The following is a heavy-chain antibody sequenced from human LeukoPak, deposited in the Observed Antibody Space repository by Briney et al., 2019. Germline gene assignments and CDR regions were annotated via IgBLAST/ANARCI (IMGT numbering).Heavy chain of an antibody. CDR2: IYTSGST. D-gene: IGHD4-17*01. V-gene: IGHV4-61*02. Sequence: SETLSLTCTVSGGSISSGSYYWSWIRQPAGKGLEWIGRIYTSGSTNYNPSLKSRVTISVDTSKNQFSLKLSSVTAADTAVYYCARDDYGDYAGWFDPWGQETLVTVSS. CDR1: GGSISSGSYY. CDR3: ARDDYGDYAGWFDP. J-gene: IGHJ5*02.